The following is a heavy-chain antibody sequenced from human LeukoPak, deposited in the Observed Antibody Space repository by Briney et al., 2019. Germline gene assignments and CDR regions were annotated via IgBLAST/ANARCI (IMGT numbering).Heavy chain of an antibody. CDR2: IYDSGST. V-gene: IGHV4-61*01. J-gene: IGHJ4*02. Sequence: SETLSLTCTVSGGSVSSGPYCWSWIRQPPGKGLEWIGSIYDSGSTNYNPSLKSRVTISVDTSKNQFSLKLSSMSAADTAVYYCARGWGPDSWGQGTQVTVSS. CDR1: GGSVSSGPYC. CDR3: ARGWGPDS. D-gene: IGHD1-26*01.